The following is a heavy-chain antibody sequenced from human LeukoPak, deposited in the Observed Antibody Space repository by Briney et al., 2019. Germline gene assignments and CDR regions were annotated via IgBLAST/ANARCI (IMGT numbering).Heavy chain of an antibody. D-gene: IGHD3-9*01. V-gene: IGHV3-20*01. CDR2: INWNSGTI. J-gene: IGHJ6*02. Sequence: GGSLRLSCSASGFSFDDYGLIWVGQVPGTCLDLVSGINWNSGTIGYADSVKGRFTVSRDNAKNSLYLQMNSLRAEDTALYHCARGTSRYYYYGMDVWGQGITVTVSS. CDR1: GFSFDDYG. CDR3: ARGTSRYYYYGMDV.